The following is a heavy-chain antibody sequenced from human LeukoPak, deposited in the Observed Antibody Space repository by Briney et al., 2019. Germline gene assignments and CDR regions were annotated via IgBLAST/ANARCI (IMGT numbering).Heavy chain of an antibody. CDR1: GFTFSTYS. CDR2: ILSSSTTI. J-gene: IGHJ4*02. CDR3: ARSVGQMDY. Sequence: GGSLRLSCAASGFTFSTYSMNWIRQTPGRGLEWISYILSSSTTIYYADSVKGRFTISRDNAKNSLYLQMNSLRAEDTAVYYCARSVGQMDYWGQGTLVTVSS. V-gene: IGHV3-48*01.